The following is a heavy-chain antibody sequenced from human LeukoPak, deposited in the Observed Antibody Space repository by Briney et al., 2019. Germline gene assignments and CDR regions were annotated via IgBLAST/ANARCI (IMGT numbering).Heavy chain of an antibody. CDR2: IYYRGIT. J-gene: IGHJ4*02. CDR1: GGSINSGAYF. V-gene: IGHV4-31*03. Sequence: SETLSLTCIVSGGSINSGAYFWSWIRQHPGKGLEWIGYIYYRGITYYHPSLKSRVTISVDTAKNKFSLKLSSVTVADTAMYYCARGSPGGNYLDYWGQGTLVTVSS. D-gene: IGHD1-26*01. CDR3: ARGSPGGNYLDY.